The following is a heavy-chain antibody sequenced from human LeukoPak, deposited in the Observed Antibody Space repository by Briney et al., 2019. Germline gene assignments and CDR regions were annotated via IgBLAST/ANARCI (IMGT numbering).Heavy chain of an antibody. CDR1: GYTLTELS. J-gene: IGHJ3*02. Sequence: WASVKVSCKVSGYTLTELSMHWVRQAPGKGLEWMGGFDPEDGETIYAQKFQGRVTMTEDTSTDTAYMELSSLRSEDTALYYCARDHDRSSWYGALDIWGQGTMVTVSS. CDR3: ARDHDRSSWYGALDI. CDR2: FDPEDGET. D-gene: IGHD6-13*01. V-gene: IGHV1-24*01.